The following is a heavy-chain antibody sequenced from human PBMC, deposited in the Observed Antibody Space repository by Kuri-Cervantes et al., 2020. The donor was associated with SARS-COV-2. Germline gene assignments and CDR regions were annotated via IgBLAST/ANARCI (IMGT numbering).Heavy chain of an antibody. D-gene: IGHD1-14*01. Sequence: GESLKISCAASGFTFSTYGMHWVRQGPGGGLEWVATLGRSGVTKYYAAAVKGRFTVSKDNSKNTLYLEMASVVTEDTGVYFCVRGTTGRAGNLNPLFGYWGQGALVTVSS. CDR1: GFTFSTYG. CDR3: VRGTTGRAGNLNPLFGY. V-gene: IGHV3-30*19. J-gene: IGHJ4*02. CDR2: LGRSGVTK.